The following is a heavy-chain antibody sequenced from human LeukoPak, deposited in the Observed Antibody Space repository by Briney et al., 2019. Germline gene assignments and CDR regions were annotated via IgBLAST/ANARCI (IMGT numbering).Heavy chain of an antibody. CDR3: ARTTVTTGFDY. CDR2: ISSSGKTI. V-gene: IGHV3-48*03. Sequence: GGSLTLSCAASGFTFSSDGMHWVRQAPGKGLEWASYISSSGKTISYADSVRGRFTISRDNAKNSLYLQMNSLRAEDTAVYYCARTTVTTGFDYWGQGTLVTVSS. D-gene: IGHD4-11*01. CDR1: GFTFSSDG. J-gene: IGHJ4*02.